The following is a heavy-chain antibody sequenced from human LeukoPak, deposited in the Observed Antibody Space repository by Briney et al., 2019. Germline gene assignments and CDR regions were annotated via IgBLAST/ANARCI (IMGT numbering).Heavy chain of an antibody. CDR1: GGSISFYY. CDR3: ARLVGSGWNYFDS. D-gene: IGHD6-19*01. Sequence: PSETLSLTCTLSGGSISFYYWSWLRQPPGKGLEWIAYRRQSGSSNYNPSLESPVTVSVDTSNNQFSLRVTSVTAADTAVYYCARLVGSGWNYFDSWGQGTLVTVSS. CDR2: RRQSGSS. J-gene: IGHJ4*02. V-gene: IGHV4-59*01.